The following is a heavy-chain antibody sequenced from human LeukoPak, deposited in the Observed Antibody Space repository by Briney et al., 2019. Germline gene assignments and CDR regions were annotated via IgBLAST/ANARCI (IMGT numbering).Heavy chain of an antibody. J-gene: IGHJ3*02. CDR2: IYYSGST. V-gene: IGHV4-39*01. CDR1: GGSISSSSYY. CDR3: ARPDDYEYAFDI. Sequence: SETLSLTCTVSGGSISSSSYYWGWIRQPPGKGLEWIGSIYYSGSTYYNPSLKSRVTISVDTSKNRFSLKLSSVTAADTAVYYCARPDDYEYAFDIWGQGTMVTVSS. D-gene: IGHD4-17*01.